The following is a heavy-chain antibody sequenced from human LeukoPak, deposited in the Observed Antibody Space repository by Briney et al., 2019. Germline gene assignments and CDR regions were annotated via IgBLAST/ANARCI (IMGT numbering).Heavy chain of an antibody. D-gene: IGHD2-21*01. CDR2: IYGNGNT. J-gene: IGHJ4*02. V-gene: IGHV4-4*07. Sequence: SETLSLTCTVPGGSMTNYYWHWIRQPAGKGREWIGHIYGNGNTDFNPSLNSRVTISLDKSQNQFSLQLKSVTAADTAVYYCARGGSSDWYPLMKWGQGILVTVSS. CDR1: GGSMTNYY. CDR3: ARGGSSDWYPLMK.